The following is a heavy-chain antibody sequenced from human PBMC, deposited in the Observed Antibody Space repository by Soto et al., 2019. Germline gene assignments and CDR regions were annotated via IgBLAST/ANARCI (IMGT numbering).Heavy chain of an antibody. Sequence: EVQLEESGGGLVQPGGSLRLSCAASGFTVSSYSMSWVRQAPGKGLEWVANIKQEGSEKDYVDSVKGRFTISRDNAKNSLYLQMNSLRAEDTAVYYCARAGTWYGHSYYYYGMDVWGQGTTVTVSS. CDR3: ARAGTWYGHSYYYYGMDV. D-gene: IGHD6-13*01. J-gene: IGHJ6*02. V-gene: IGHV3-7*01. CDR2: IKQEGSEK. CDR1: GFTVSSYS.